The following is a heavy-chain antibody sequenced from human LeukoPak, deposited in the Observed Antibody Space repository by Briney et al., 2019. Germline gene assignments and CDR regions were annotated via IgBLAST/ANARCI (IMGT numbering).Heavy chain of an antibody. Sequence: SETLSLTCTVSGGSISSYYWSWIRQPPGKGLEWIACISYSGSTKYNPSLKSRVTISVDTSKNQLSLKLSSVTAADTAVYYCARLVDYDSSGHDAFDIWGQGTMVTVSS. J-gene: IGHJ3*02. D-gene: IGHD3-22*01. CDR1: GGSISSYY. V-gene: IGHV4-59*01. CDR2: ISYSGST. CDR3: ARLVDYDSSGHDAFDI.